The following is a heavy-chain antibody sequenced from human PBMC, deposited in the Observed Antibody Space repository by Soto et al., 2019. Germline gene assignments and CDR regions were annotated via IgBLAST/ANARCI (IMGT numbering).Heavy chain of an antibody. Sequence: SVKVSCKASGYRFATYGFSWVRQAPGQGLECVGWISAHNGDTHYSQKFQGRVTLTTDTSTNTGYMERRSLTSDDTAVYFCATEPIYYNDGSGYYPLGHWGQGTLVTVSS. V-gene: IGHV1-18*04. D-gene: IGHD3-22*01. CDR1: GYRFATYG. CDR3: ATEPIYYNDGSGYYPLGH. CDR2: ISAHNGDT. J-gene: IGHJ4*02.